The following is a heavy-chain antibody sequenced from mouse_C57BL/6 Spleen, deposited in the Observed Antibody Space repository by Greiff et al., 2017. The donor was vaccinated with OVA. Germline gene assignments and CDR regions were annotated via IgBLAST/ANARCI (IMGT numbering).Heavy chain of an antibody. Sequence: VQLQQPGAELVMPGASVKLSCKASGYTFTSYWMHWVKQRPGQGLEWIGEIAPSDSYTNYNQKFKGKSTLTVDKSSSTAYMQLSSLTSEDSAVYYCARRTTDAMDYWGQGTSVTVSS. CDR3: ARRTTDAMDY. V-gene: IGHV1-69*01. J-gene: IGHJ4*01. D-gene: IGHD1-1*01. CDR2: IAPSDSYT. CDR1: GYTFTSYW.